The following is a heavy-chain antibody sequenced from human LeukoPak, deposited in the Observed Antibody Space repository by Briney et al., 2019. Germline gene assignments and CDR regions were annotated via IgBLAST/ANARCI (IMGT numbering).Heavy chain of an antibody. Sequence: GGSLRLSCAASGFIFSSYTFNWVRQTPGKGLQWVSSISNTGDYMHYADSVMGRFTVSRDNAKNSLYLQMNSLRAEDTAVYYCAREDIVVVPAAILWYYYYMDVWGKGTTVTVSS. CDR3: AREDIVVVPAAILWYYYYMDV. J-gene: IGHJ6*03. D-gene: IGHD2-2*01. V-gene: IGHV3-21*01. CDR1: GFIFSSYT. CDR2: ISNTGDYM.